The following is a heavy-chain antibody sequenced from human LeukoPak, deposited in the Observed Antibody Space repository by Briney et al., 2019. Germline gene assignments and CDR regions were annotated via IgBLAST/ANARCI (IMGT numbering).Heavy chain of an antibody. CDR3: AKRSGAPGNFDY. J-gene: IGHJ4*01. CDR1: GFTFDEHA. Sequence: PGESLRLSCGASGFTFDEHAMNWVRQVPGKGLEWVSLIGADGGSTHYADSVKGRFTISRDNSRNSLYLQMTSLRTDDSAFYYCAKRSGAPGNFDYWGHGTLVTVAS. CDR2: IGADGGST. V-gene: IGHV3-43*02. D-gene: IGHD1-1*01.